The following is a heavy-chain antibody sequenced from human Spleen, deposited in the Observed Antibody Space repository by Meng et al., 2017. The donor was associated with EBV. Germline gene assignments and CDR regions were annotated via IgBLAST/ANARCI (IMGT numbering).Heavy chain of an antibody. D-gene: IGHD3-22*01. CDR3: ARDPSYDNTGYYDY. CDR2: IIPIFDAT. CDR1: RGTFSSFG. Sequence: QVQLGQSGTEVKKPGSSVKVSCKAARGTFSSFGINWVRQAPGQGLEWMGGIIPIFDATNYAQKFQGRLTISADESTGTAYMELSSLRSEDTAVYYCARDPSYDNTGYYDYWGQGTLVTVSS. V-gene: IGHV1-69*01. J-gene: IGHJ4*02.